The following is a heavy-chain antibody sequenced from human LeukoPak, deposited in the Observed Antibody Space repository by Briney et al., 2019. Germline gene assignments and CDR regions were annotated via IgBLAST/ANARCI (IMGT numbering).Heavy chain of an antibody. CDR3: AKETGSYFDF. J-gene: IGHJ4*02. V-gene: IGHV3-23*01. CDR1: GFTFNSYA. Sequence: GGSLRLSCATSGFTFNSYALSWVRQAPGKGLEWVSVISGSGGTTYYADSVRGRFIISRDNSKKTLYLQMISLKVDDTAVYYCAKETGSYFDFWGQGSLVTVSS. CDR2: ISGSGGTT. D-gene: IGHD1-26*01.